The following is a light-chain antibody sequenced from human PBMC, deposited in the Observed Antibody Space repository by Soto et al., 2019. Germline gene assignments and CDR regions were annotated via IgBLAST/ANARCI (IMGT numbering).Light chain of an antibody. CDR2: DVN. V-gene: IGLV2-14*01. CDR3: SSYTTSSTLV. CDR1: NSDVGGYNY. Sequence: QSALTQPASVSGSPGQSITISCTGTNSDVGGYNYVSWYQQYPGKAPTVMIYDVNNRPLGVSNRFSGSKSGNTASLTISGLQAEDEADDYGSSYTTSSTLVFGGGTEVTVL. J-gene: IGLJ3*02.